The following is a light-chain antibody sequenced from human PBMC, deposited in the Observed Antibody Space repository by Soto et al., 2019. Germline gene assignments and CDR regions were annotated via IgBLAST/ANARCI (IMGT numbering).Light chain of an antibody. CDR1: QSVSSY. Sequence: IVFTQFPATQSLSPGERATLSFQASQSVSSYLAWYQQKPGQAPRLLIYDASSRATGIPARFSGSGSGTDFTLTITSLEPEDFGVYHCQQRSNWPSITFGQGTRLEI. CDR2: DAS. J-gene: IGKJ5*01. V-gene: IGKV3-11*01. CDR3: QQRSNWPSIT.